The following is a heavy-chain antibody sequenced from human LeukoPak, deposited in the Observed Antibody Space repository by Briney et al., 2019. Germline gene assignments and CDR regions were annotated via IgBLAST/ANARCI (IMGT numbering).Heavy chain of an antibody. CDR1: GSFSGYY. CDR2: ISHSGIT. CDR3: ARGPRWLRTFDY. V-gene: IGHV4-34*01. J-gene: IGHJ4*02. D-gene: IGHD5-12*01. Sequence: SETLSLTCAGGSFSGYYWSWIRQPPGKGLEWIGEISHSGITNYNPSLKSRVTVSVDTSKNQFSLKLRSVTAADTAVYYCARGPRWLRTFDYWGQGTLVTVSS.